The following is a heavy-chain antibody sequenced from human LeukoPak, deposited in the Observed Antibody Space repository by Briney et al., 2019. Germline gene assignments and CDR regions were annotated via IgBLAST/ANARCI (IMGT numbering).Heavy chain of an antibody. CDR1: GFTFSSYE. Sequence: GGSLRLSCAASGFTFSSYEMNWVRQAPGKGLEWVSYISSSGSTIYYADSVKGRFIISRDNAKDSLYLQMNSLRAEDTAVYYCAELGITMIGGVWGKGTTVTISS. V-gene: IGHV3-48*03. CDR3: AELGITMIGGV. D-gene: IGHD3-10*02. J-gene: IGHJ6*04. CDR2: ISSSGSTI.